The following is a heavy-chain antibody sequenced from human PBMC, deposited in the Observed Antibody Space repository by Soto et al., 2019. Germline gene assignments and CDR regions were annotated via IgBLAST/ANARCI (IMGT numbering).Heavy chain of an antibody. J-gene: IGHJ5*02. CDR3: ARGYNDFWSGYLTWFDP. Sequence: PSETLSLTCTVSGGSISSGGYSWSWIRQPPGKGLEWIGYIYSSGSTNYNPSLKSRVTISLDTSKNQFSLKLSSVTAADTAVYYCARGYNDFWSGYLTWFDPWGQGTLVTVSS. CDR1: GGSISSGGYS. CDR2: IYSSGST. D-gene: IGHD3-3*01. V-gene: IGHV4-61*08.